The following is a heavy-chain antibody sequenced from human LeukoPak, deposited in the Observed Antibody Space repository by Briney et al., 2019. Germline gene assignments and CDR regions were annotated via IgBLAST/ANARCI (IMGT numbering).Heavy chain of an antibody. Sequence: GSSVKVSCKASGGTFSSYAISWVRQAPGQGLEWMGGIIPIFGTANYAQKFQGRVTITADKSTSTAYMELSSLRSEDTAVYYCARGGFDYVWGSYRSPDYYYYYMDVWGKGTTVTVSS. V-gene: IGHV1-69*06. CDR1: GGTFSSYA. D-gene: IGHD3-16*02. CDR2: IIPIFGTA. CDR3: ARGGFDYVWGSYRSPDYYYYYMDV. J-gene: IGHJ6*03.